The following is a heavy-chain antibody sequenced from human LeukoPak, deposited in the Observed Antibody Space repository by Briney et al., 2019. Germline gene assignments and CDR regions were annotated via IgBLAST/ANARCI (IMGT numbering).Heavy chain of an antibody. J-gene: IGHJ4*02. CDR3: GRRFCNSCPLDF. D-gene: IGHD2-21*01. V-gene: IGHV3-66*04. CDR2: FLAGGLL. CDR1: GFNVTTNN. Sequence: GGSLRLSCVGSGFNVTTNNGYWVRQAPGKGLECVSTFLAGGLLDYADSVRDRFTISRDTSKNTLYLQMNSLSAEDTAVYYCGRRFCNSCPLDFWGQGTLVTVSS.